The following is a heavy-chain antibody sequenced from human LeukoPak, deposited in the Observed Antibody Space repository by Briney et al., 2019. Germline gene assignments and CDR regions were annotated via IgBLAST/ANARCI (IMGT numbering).Heavy chain of an antibody. V-gene: IGHV1-24*01. D-gene: IGHD2-8*01. Sequence: ASVKVSCKVSGYTLTELSMHWVRQAPGKGLEWMGGFDPEDGETIYAQKFQGRVTMTEDTSTDTAHMELSSLRSEDTAVYYCATYHAIRPYCFDYWGQGTLVTVSS. CDR1: GYTLTELS. J-gene: IGHJ4*02. CDR2: FDPEDGET. CDR3: ATYHAIRPYCFDY.